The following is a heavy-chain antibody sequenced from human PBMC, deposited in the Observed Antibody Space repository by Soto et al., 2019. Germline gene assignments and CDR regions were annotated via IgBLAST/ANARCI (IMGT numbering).Heavy chain of an antibody. CDR2: TVANNGYT. D-gene: IGHD2-15*01. Sequence: QVPLVQSGIEVKNPGASVKVSCKASGYAFTSFGISWVRQAPGQGLEWMGWTVANNGYTKYAQNLQGRVTLITDTSTSTAYMELRRLMYDDTAVYYCARCSGGTCYASYAFDIWGQGTMVTVSS. CDR1: GYAFTSFG. V-gene: IGHV1-18*01. CDR3: ARCSGGTCYASYAFDI. J-gene: IGHJ3*02.